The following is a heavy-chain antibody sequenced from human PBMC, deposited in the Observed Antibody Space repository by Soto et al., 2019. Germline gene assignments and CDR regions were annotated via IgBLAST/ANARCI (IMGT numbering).Heavy chain of an antibody. V-gene: IGHV4-4*02. D-gene: IGHD1-26*01. J-gene: IGHJ6*03. Sequence: QAQLQESGPGLVKPSGTLSLTCAVSSGSISSSNWWSWVRQPPGKGLEWIGEISHNGSTNYNPSLKRRVTISVDKSKNQFSLKLSSVTAADTAVYYCARAFGYSGSHYYYYHMDVWGKGTPVTVSS. CDR2: ISHNGST. CDR3: ARAFGYSGSHYYYYHMDV. CDR1: SGSISSSNW.